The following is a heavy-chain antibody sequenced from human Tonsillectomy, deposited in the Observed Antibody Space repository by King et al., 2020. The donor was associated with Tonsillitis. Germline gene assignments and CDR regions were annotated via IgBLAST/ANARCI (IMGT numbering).Heavy chain of an antibody. V-gene: IGHV3-21*01. CDR1: GFTFSSYI. CDR3: ARDGTERSGNWFDP. Sequence: VQLVESGGGLVKPGGSLRLSCAASGFTFSSYIMNWVRQAPGKGLEWVSSISSSSSYIYYADSVKGRVTISRDNAKNSLYLQMNSLRAEDTAVYYCARDGTERSGNWFDPWGQGTLVTVSS. CDR2: ISSSSSYI. J-gene: IGHJ5*02. D-gene: IGHD1-1*01.